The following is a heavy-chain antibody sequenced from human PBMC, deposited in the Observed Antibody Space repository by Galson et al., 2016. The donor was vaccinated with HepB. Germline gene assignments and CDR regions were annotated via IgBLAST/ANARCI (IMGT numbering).Heavy chain of an antibody. D-gene: IGHD2-2*01. CDR2: IYHNGDS. V-gene: IGHV4-38-2*02. CDR3: GRIVLAAVGGGVDY. CDR1: GFSIRSHGFF. J-gene: IGHJ4*02. Sequence: SETLSLTCTVSGFSIRSHGFFWGWVRQPPGRGLEWIATIYHNGDSYYNPSLKRRVTISVDTSRNQFSLKVISVTAADTALYYCGRIVLAAVGGGVDYWGQGTLVAISS.